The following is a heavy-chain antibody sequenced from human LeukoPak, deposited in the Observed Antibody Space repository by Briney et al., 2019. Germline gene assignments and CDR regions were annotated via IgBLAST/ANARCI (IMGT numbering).Heavy chain of an antibody. CDR2: LRYDGSYK. Sequence: GGSLRLSCAASGFTFSTYGVHWVRQAPGKGLEWVAFLRYDGSYKDYADSVKGRFTISRDNSKNTVYLQMNSLRAEDTAIYYCAKVSDDFWSGFDYWGQGTLVTVSS. CDR1: GFTFSTYG. D-gene: IGHD3-3*01. J-gene: IGHJ4*02. V-gene: IGHV3-30*02. CDR3: AKVSDDFWSGFDY.